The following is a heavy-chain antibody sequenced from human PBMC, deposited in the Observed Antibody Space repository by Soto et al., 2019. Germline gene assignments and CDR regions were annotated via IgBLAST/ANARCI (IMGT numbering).Heavy chain of an antibody. V-gene: IGHV4-34*01. CDR3: ARRNYFYALDV. Sequence: QVQLQQWGAGLLKASETLSLTCAVSGGSFSGYYWGWIRQPPGKGLEWVGEINYSGSTNYNPSLKSRVTISVDTSKNRLSLKVSSVPAADTATYYCARRNYFYALDVWGQGTTVTVSS. CDR2: INYSGST. CDR1: GGSFSGYY. J-gene: IGHJ6*02.